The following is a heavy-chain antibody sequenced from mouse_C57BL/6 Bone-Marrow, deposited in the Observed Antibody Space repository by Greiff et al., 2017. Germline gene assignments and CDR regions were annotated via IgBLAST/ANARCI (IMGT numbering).Heavy chain of an antibody. V-gene: IGHV1-85*01. J-gene: IGHJ1*03. CDR3: ARLEFDGSSGDWYFDV. Sequence: VQLQQSGPELVKPGASVKLSCKASGYTFTSYDINWVKQRPGQGLEWIGWIYPRDGSTKYNEKFKGKATLTVDTSSSTAYMELHSLTAEGCAVYCCARLEFDGSSGDWYFDVWGTVTTVTVSS. CDR2: IYPRDGST. CDR1: GYTFTSYD. D-gene: IGHD1-1*01.